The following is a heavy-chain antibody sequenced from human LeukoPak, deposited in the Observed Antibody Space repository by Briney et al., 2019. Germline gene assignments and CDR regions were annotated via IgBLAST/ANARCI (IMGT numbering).Heavy chain of an antibody. CDR1: GFTFTSSA. V-gene: IGHV1-58*01. CDR3: AADSIAAANFDY. D-gene: IGHD6-13*01. CDR2: IVVGSGNT. J-gene: IGHJ4*02. Sequence: SVKVSCKASGFTFTSSAVQWVRQARGQRLEWIGWIVVGSGNTNYAQKFQERVTITRDMSTSTAYMELSSLRSEDTAVYYCAADSIAAANFDYWGQGTLVSVSS.